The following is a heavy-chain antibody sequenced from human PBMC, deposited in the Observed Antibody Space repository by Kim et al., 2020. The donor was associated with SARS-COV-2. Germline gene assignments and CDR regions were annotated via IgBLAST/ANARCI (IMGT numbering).Heavy chain of an antibody. D-gene: IGHD3-9*01. V-gene: IGHV1-69*13. CDR1: GGTFSSYA. Sequence: SVKVSCKASGGTFSSYAISWVRQAPGQGLEWMGGIIPIFGTANYAQKFQGRVTITADESTSTAYMELSSLRSEDTAVYYCARVLRYFDWESDVYFDYWGQGTLVTVSS. CDR2: IIPIFGTA. J-gene: IGHJ4*02. CDR3: ARVLRYFDWESDVYFDY.